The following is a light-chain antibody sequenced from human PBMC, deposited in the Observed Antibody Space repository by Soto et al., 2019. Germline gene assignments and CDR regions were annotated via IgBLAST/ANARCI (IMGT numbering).Light chain of an antibody. CDR1: SSDVGGYNF. V-gene: IGLV2-11*01. CDR3: CSNAGSDTWV. J-gene: IGLJ3*02. Sequence: QSVLTQPRSVSGSPGQSVTISCSGSSSDVGGYNFVSWYQQHPGKAPKLMIYDVSKRPSGVPGRFSGSKSGNTASLTISGLQADDEADYYCCSNAGSDTWVFGGGTKL. CDR2: DVS.